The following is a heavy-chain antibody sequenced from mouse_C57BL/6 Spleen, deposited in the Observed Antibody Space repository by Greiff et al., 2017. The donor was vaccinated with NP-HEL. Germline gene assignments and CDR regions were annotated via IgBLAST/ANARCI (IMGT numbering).Heavy chain of an antibody. Sequence: LVESGAELVRPGTSVKVSCKASGYAFTNYLIEWVKQRPGQGLEWIGVINPGSGGTNYNEKFKGKATLTADKSSSTAYMQLSSRTSEDSAVYFCARRGDDVGYFDVWGTGTTVTVSS. CDR1: GYAFTNYL. V-gene: IGHV1-54*01. CDR3: ARRGDDVGYFDV. J-gene: IGHJ1*03. CDR2: INPGSGGT. D-gene: IGHD2-12*01.